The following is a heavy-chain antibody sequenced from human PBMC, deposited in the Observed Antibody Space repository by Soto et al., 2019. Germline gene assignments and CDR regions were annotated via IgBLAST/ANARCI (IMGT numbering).Heavy chain of an antibody. V-gene: IGHV1-69*06. D-gene: IGHD3-3*01. CDR1: GGTSTRYA. J-gene: IGHJ4*02. CDR3: NRGSEYDFWSGYL. CDR2: IVPLFGTS. Sequence: QERLVQSGAEVRKPGSSVKVSCKVTGGTSTRYAINWVRQAPGQGLEWMGGIVPLFGTSKHAQKFQGRVTITAETSTNIAYMELRSLRSEDTAVYYCNRGSEYDFWSGYLWGQGTLVSVSS.